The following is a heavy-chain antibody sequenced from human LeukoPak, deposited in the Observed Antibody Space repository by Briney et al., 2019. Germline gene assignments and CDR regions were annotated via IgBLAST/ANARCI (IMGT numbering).Heavy chain of an antibody. CDR2: IYYSGSA. Sequence: SDTLSLTCTVSGGSISSHYWSWIRQPPGKGLEWIGYIYYSGSANYNPSLKSRVTISVDTSKNQFSLKLSSVTAADTAVYYCARTYYGVGWFDPWGQGTLVTVSS. D-gene: IGHD4-17*01. CDR1: GGSISSHY. J-gene: IGHJ5*02. CDR3: ARTYYGVGWFDP. V-gene: IGHV4-59*07.